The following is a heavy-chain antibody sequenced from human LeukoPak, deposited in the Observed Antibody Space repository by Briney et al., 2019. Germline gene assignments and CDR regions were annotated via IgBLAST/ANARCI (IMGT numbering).Heavy chain of an antibody. CDR2: IYHSGST. CDR3: ARGWIRRGSMPGETWLAFDI. V-gene: IGHV4-4*02. CDR1: GASISSSNW. Sequence: PSGTLSLTCAVSGASISSSNWWSWVRQPPGRGLEWIGEIYHSGSTNYNPSLKSRVTISVDTSKNQFSLKLGSVTAADTAVYYCARGWIRRGSMPGETWLAFDIWGQGTMVTVSS. J-gene: IGHJ3*02. D-gene: IGHD3-16*01.